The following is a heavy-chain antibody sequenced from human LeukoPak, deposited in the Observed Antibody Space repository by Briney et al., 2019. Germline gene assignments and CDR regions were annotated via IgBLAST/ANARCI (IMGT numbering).Heavy chain of an antibody. CDR1: GFTFSSYL. CDR2: INTDGSST. CDR3: ARERSSSPDF. D-gene: IGHD6-13*01. J-gene: IGHJ4*02. Sequence: GGSLRLSRAASGFTFSSYLMHWVRQAPGKGLVWVSRINTDGSSTSYADSVKGRFSISRDNARNTLYLQVNGLRAEDAAVYYCARERSSSPDFWGQGTLVTVSS. V-gene: IGHV3-74*01.